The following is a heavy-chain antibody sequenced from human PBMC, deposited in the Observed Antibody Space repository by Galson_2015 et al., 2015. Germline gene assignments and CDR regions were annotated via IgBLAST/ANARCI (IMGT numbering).Heavy chain of an antibody. CDR2: INHSGST. CDR1: GGSFSGYY. J-gene: IGHJ3*02. V-gene: IGHV4-34*01. CDR3: ARGSLEGHAPNYYGSGSYYATHHRRNAFDI. D-gene: IGHD3-10*01. Sequence: TLSLTCAVYGGSFSGYYWSWIRQPPGKGLEWIGEINHSGSTNYNPSLKSRVTISVDTSKNQFSLKLSSVTAADTAVYYCARGSLEGHAPNYYGSGSYYATHHRRNAFDIWGQGTMVTVSS.